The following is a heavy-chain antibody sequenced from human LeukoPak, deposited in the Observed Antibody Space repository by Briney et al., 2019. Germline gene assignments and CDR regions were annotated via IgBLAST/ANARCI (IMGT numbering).Heavy chain of an antibody. CDR2: IIPIFGTA. J-gene: IGHJ5*02. CDR1: GYSFTTYW. V-gene: IGHV1-69*01. CDR3: ARDIYSGSGNLHWFDP. D-gene: IGHD3-10*01. Sequence: KISCKGSGYSFTTYWIGWVRQAPGQGLEWMGGIIPIFGTANYVQKFQGRVTITADESTSTAYMELSSLRSEDTAVYYCARDIYSGSGNLHWFDPWGQGTLVTVSS.